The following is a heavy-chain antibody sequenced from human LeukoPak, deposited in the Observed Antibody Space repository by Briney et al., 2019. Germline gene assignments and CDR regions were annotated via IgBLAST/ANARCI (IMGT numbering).Heavy chain of an antibody. CDR2: ISWSSANI. J-gene: IGHJ3*02. CDR3: AKGGGPDIVVVLAAIGFAFDI. V-gene: IGHV3-9*01. CDR1: GFTFDDYA. D-gene: IGHD2-2*02. Sequence: GMSLRLACAAAGFTFDDYAMHWVRQAPGKGLEWGSGISWSSANIGYADSVKVRFTISRDNAKNSLYLRIHSLRPEETALYYWAKGGGPDIVVVLAAIGFAFDIWGQGTMVTVSS.